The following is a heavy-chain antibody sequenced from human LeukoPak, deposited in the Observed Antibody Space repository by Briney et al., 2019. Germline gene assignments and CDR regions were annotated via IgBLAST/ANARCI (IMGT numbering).Heavy chain of an antibody. Sequence: SPGGSLRLSCAASGFTFSSYTMNWVRQAPGKGLEWVSSITDSSSYIYYADSLKGRFTISRDNAKKSLYLQMNSLRAEDTAVYYCTRDLRFSGSSDYWGQGTLVTVSS. J-gene: IGHJ4*02. CDR1: GFTFSSYT. CDR2: ITDSSSYI. D-gene: IGHD1-26*01. V-gene: IGHV3-21*01. CDR3: TRDLRFSGSSDY.